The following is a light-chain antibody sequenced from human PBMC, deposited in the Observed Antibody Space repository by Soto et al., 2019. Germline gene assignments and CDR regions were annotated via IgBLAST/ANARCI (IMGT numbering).Light chain of an antibody. V-gene: IGKV3-20*01. Sequence: EIVLTQSPGTLSLSPGERATLSCRASQSVSKYLAWYQQKLGQAPRVLIYGASSRATGIPDRFSGSGSGTDFILSISRLEREDFAVYYCQHYSTSPWTFGQGTKVEIK. CDR3: QHYSTSPWT. CDR2: GAS. J-gene: IGKJ1*01. CDR1: QSVSKY.